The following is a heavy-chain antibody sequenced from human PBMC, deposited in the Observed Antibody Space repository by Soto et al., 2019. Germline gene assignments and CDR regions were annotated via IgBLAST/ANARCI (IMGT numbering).Heavy chain of an antibody. CDR1: GGTFSSNA. CDR3: AVTVTGSRSPFAH. V-gene: IGHV1-69*06. J-gene: IGHJ4*02. D-gene: IGHD3-9*01. Sequence: SVKVSCKASGGTFSSNAISWVRQAPGQGLEWMGGIIPIYASPNYAQNFQGRVTVTADKATSTAYLELSRLKFADSAIYYCAVTVTGSRSPFAHWGQGTLVTVSS. CDR2: IIPIYASP.